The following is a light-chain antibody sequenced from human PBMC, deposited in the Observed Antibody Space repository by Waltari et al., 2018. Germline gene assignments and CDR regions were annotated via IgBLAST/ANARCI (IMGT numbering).Light chain of an antibody. V-gene: IGKV4-1*01. CDR3: KQSSGMPT. CDR2: WAS. CDR1: QSILDRSKNKNC. Sequence: DIGITQSPDSLAVSLGGRATLNCKSGQSILDRSKNKNCLAWYQQKPGQPPKPLIYWASSRESGVPERFSGSGSGTDFTLTISRLQAEDVAVYYCKQSSGMPTFGGGTKVEI. J-gene: IGKJ4*01.